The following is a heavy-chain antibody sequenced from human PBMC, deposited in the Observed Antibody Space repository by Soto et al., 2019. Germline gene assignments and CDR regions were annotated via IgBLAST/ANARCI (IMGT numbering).Heavy chain of an antibody. J-gene: IGHJ1*01. D-gene: IGHD6-19*01. CDR3: ARSSVAGAGYFQH. Sequence: QVQLQESGPGLVKPSQTLSLTCTVSGGSVSGGVYYWNWIRQHPEKGLEWIGYIYYSGSTYYNPSIRSRVTISADTSKNQFSLILSSVTVADTAVYYCARSSVAGAGYFQHWGQGTQVIVSS. V-gene: IGHV4-31*03. CDR1: GGSVSGGVYY. CDR2: IYYSGST.